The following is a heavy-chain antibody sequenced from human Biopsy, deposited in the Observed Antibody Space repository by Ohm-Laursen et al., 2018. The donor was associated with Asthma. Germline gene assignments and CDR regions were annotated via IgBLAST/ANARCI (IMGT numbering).Heavy chain of an antibody. D-gene: IGHD5-12*01. CDR1: GGSFSNFA. CDR3: ARGYSGSDRIVYYYSGMEV. Sequence: SSVKVSCKASGGSFSNFAISWVRQAPRQGLEKKKKKKKKKKTADYAQMFEGRVTITADESTSTAYMELSSLRSEDAAVYYCARGYSGSDRIVYYYSGMEVWGQGTTVTVSS. V-gene: IGHV1-69*11. CDR2: KKKKKKTA. J-gene: IGHJ6*02.